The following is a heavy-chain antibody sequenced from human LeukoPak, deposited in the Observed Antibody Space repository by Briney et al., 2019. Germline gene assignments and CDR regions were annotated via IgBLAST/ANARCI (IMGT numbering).Heavy chain of an antibody. D-gene: IGHD3-22*01. Sequence: PGGSLRLSWAAPGSPFDDYGMSCVRQAPGKGLEWVSAINWNGGSTGYADSVKGRFTISRDNAKNSLYLQMNSLRAEDTALYYCARGLYYYDSSGYYYLGYWGQGTLVTVSS. V-gene: IGHV3-20*04. J-gene: IGHJ4*02. CDR1: GSPFDDYG. CDR3: ARGLYYYDSSGYYYLGY. CDR2: INWNGGST.